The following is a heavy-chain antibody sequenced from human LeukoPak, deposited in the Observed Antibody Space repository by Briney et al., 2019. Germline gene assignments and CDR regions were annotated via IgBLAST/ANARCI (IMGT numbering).Heavy chain of an antibody. CDR1: GFTFSTYA. D-gene: IGHD1-26*01. J-gene: IGHJ4*02. V-gene: IGHV3-30*04. Sequence: GGSLRLSCAASGFTFSTYAMHWVRQAPGKGLEWVAVISYDGSSKYYADSVKGRFTISRDNAKNSLYLQMNSLRAEDTAVYYCAKDLFRWRGGSSLFDYWGQGTLVTVSS. CDR2: ISYDGSSK. CDR3: AKDLFRWRGGSSLFDY.